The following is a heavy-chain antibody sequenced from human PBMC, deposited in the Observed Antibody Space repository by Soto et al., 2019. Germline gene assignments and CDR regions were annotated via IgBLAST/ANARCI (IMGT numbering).Heavy chain of an antibody. V-gene: IGHV1-46*01. CDR2: VNPSGGTT. J-gene: IGHJ6*02. D-gene: IGHD1-7*01. CDR1: GYTHTSYY. Sequence: ASVKVSCKASGYTHTSYYIHWVRQAPGQGLEWMGIVNPSGGTTSYAQKFQGRDNMTRDTSKDTVYIELSSLRSDHTAVYSCARGGIGSGTTVRYYYALDVWGQGTPVTVSS. CDR3: ARGGIGSGTTVRYYYALDV.